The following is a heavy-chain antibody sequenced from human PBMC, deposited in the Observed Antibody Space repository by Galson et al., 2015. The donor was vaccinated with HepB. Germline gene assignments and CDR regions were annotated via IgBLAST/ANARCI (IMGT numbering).Heavy chain of an antibody. D-gene: IGHD2-21*01. J-gene: IGHJ6*02. Sequence: LRLSCAGSGFTFGDYYVSWIRQAPGKGLEWVSYISTTGGTRYYADSVKGRFTISRDNAENSLHLQMNSLRAEDTAVYYCAREFQDYGMDVWGQGTTVTVS. CDR2: ISTTGGTR. CDR1: GFTFGDYY. CDR3: AREFQDYGMDV. V-gene: IGHV3-11*01.